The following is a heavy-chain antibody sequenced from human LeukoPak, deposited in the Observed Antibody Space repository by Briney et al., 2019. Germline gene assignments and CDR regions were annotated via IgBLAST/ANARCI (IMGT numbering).Heavy chain of an antibody. V-gene: IGHV4-30-2*01. D-gene: IGHD3-10*01. J-gene: IGHJ4*02. CDR1: GASISSGGYS. CDR2: IYHSGST. Sequence: PSQTLSLTCTVSGASISSGGYSWSWIRQPPGKGLEWIGYIYHSGSTYYNPSLKSRVTISVDRSKNQFSLKLSSVTAADTAVYYCARAYLVVRGVISPPGIWGQGTLVTVSS. CDR3: ARAYLVVRGVISPPGI.